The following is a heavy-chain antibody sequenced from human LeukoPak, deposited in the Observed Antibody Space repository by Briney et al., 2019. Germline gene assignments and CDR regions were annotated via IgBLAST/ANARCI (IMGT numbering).Heavy chain of an antibody. CDR1: GFTFSSYG. CDR3: AKLKQGKLELSD. J-gene: IGHJ4*02. Sequence: PGGSLRLSCAASGFTFSSYGMHWVRQAPGKGLEWVAVISYDGSNKYYADSVKGRFTISRDNSKNTLYLQMNSLRAEDTAVYYCAKLKQGKLELSDWGQGTLVTVSS. CDR2: ISYDGSNK. V-gene: IGHV3-30*18. D-gene: IGHD1-7*01.